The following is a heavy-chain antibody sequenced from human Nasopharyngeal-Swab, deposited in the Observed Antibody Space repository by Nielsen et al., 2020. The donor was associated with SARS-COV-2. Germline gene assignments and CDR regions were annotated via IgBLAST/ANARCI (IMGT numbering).Heavy chain of an antibody. Sequence: GESLKISCAASGFTFSSYAMHWVRQAPGKGLEWVAVISYDGSNKYYADSVKGRFTISRDNSKNTLYLQMNSLRAEDPAVYYCARDWGYCSGGSCYLPYYWGQGTLVTVSS. CDR2: ISYDGSNK. CDR3: ARDWGYCSGGSCYLPYY. J-gene: IGHJ4*02. CDR1: GFTFSSYA. V-gene: IGHV3-30*04. D-gene: IGHD2-15*01.